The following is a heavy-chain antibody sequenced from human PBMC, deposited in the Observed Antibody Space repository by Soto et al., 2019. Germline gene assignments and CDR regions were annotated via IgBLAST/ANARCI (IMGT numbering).Heavy chain of an antibody. CDR1: GFSLSTGGVG. V-gene: IGHV2-5*02. Sequence: QITLKESGPPLVKPTQTLTLTCTFSGFSLSTGGVGVAWIRQPPGKALEWLALIYWDDDKRYSPSLKSRLAITKDTSKNQVVLIMTNMDPVDTAAYYCAHRASPPDLEGQFDPYYYYYGLDVWGQGTTVTVSS. CDR2: IYWDDDK. CDR3: AHRASPPDLEGQFDPYYYYYGLDV. D-gene: IGHD3-9*01. J-gene: IGHJ6*02.